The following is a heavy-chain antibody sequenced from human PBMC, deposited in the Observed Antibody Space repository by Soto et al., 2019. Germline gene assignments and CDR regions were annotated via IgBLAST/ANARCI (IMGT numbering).Heavy chain of an antibody. J-gene: IGHJ4*02. V-gene: IGHV1-24*01. CDR2: FDPEDGET. CDR3: ATSSEVGATPYYFDY. CDR1: GYTLTELS. Sequence: GASVKVSCKVSGYTLTELSMHWVRQAPGKGLEWMGGFDPEDGETIYAQKFQGRVTMTEDTSTDTVYMELSSLRSEDTAVYYCATSSEVGATPYYFDYWGQGTLVTVSS. D-gene: IGHD1-26*01.